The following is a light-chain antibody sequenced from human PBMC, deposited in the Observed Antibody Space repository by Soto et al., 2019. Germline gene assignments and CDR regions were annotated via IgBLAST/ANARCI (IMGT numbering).Light chain of an antibody. Sequence: QSALTQPASVSGSPGQSITISCTGTSSDVGGYNYVSWYQQHPGKAPKLMIYEVRERPSGVPDRFSGSKSGNTASLTVSGLQAEDEADYYCSSYAGNNNLLFGGGTK. CDR1: SSDVGGYNY. V-gene: IGLV2-8*01. J-gene: IGLJ2*01. CDR3: SSYAGNNNLL. CDR2: EVR.